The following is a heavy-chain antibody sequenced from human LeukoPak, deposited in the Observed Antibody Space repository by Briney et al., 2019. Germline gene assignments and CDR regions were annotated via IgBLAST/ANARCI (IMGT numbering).Heavy chain of an antibody. Sequence: ASVKVSCKASGYTFTSYYIHWVRQAPGQGLAWMGIINPSGGSTNYAQKFQGRVTMTRDMSTSTVYMELSSLRSEDTAVYYCARAGYDFWSGYSTNFDYWGQGTLVTVSS. CDR1: GYTFTSYY. CDR2: INPSGGST. CDR3: ARAGYDFWSGYSTNFDY. V-gene: IGHV1-46*01. D-gene: IGHD3-3*01. J-gene: IGHJ4*02.